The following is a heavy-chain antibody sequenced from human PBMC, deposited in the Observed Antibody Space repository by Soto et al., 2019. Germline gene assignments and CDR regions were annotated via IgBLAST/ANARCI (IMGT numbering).Heavy chain of an antibody. V-gene: IGHV3-33*01. CDR1: GFTFSSYG. D-gene: IGHD2-2*01. Sequence: QVQLVESGGGVVQPGRSLRLSCAASGFTFSSYGMHWVRQAPGKGLEWVAVIWYDGSNKYYADSVKGRFTISRDNSKNTLYLQMNSLRAEDTAVYYCARDRRGVAVPAAISPPWFDPWGQGTLVTVSS. J-gene: IGHJ5*02. CDR2: IWYDGSNK. CDR3: ARDRRGVAVPAAISPPWFDP.